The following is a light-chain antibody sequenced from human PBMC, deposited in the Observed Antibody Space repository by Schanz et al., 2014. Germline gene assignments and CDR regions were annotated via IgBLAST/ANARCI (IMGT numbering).Light chain of an antibody. CDR1: QSVTTN. Sequence: DIVMTQSPATLSVSPGEGATLSCRASQSVTTNLAWYQQKPGQAPRLLIYDASTRATGISARFSGSGSGTEFTLTISSLQSEDFAVYYCQHYNNWPPYTFGQGTKVEIK. V-gene: IGKV3-15*01. CDR3: QHYNNWPPYT. J-gene: IGKJ2*01. CDR2: DAS.